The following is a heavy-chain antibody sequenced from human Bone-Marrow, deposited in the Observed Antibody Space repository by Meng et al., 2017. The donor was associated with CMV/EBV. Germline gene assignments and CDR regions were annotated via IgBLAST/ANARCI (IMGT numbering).Heavy chain of an antibody. Sequence: GGSLRLSCAASGFAFSSYNIHWVRQAPGKGLEWVTFISYDGSNEYYAASVKGRFTISRDNPKNTLYVEMNSLRAEDTAVYYCARPYDFWSGYLNGMDVWGQRTTVTVSS. D-gene: IGHD3-3*01. CDR1: GFAFSSYN. CDR2: ISYDGSNE. J-gene: IGHJ6*02. CDR3: ARPYDFWSGYLNGMDV. V-gene: IGHV3-30*12.